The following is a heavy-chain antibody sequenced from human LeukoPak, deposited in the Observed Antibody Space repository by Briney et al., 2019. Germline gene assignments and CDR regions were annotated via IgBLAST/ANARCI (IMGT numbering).Heavy chain of an antibody. CDR1: GGSISSYY. Sequence: SETLSLTCTVSGGSISSYYWSWIRQPPGKGLEWIGYIYYSGSTNYNPSLKSRVTISVDTSKNQFSLKLSSVTAADTAVYYCARGSVLVSYCGMDVWGQGTTVTVS. V-gene: IGHV4-59*01. CDR2: IYYSGST. J-gene: IGHJ6*02. D-gene: IGHD3-16*02. CDR3: ARGSVLVSYCGMDV.